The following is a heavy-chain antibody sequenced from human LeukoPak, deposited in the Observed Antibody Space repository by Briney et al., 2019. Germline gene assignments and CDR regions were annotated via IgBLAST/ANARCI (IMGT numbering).Heavy chain of an antibody. J-gene: IGHJ4*02. D-gene: IGHD3-22*01. Sequence: PGGSLRLSCAASGFTFSSYGMHWVRQAPGKGLEWVAFIRYDGSNKYYADSVKGRFTISRDNSKNTLYLQMNSLRAEDAAVYYCAKWALSGYYYDPQSLWGQGTLVTVSS. CDR2: IRYDGSNK. CDR3: AKWALSGYYYDPQSL. CDR1: GFTFSSYG. V-gene: IGHV3-30*02.